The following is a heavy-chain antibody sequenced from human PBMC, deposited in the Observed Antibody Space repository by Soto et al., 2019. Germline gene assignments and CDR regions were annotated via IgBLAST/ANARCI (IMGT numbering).Heavy chain of an antibody. D-gene: IGHD6-19*01. CDR1: GYTMSSYV. CDR2: MNPNSGNT. Sequence: APLKGSCKSSGYTMSSYVGSCGSHNTKKGLEWMGWMNPNSGNTGYAQKFQGRVTMTRNTSISTAYMELSSLRSEDTAVFYCARPRGIISSGRKGFDPWGKGTLVTGSS. V-gene: IGHV1-8*01. J-gene: IGHJ5*02. CDR3: ARPRGIISSGRKGFDP.